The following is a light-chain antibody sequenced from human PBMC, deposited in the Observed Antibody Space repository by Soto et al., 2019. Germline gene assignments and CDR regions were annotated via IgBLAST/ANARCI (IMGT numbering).Light chain of an antibody. CDR3: SSYAGNYNLV. CDR1: SSDVGGYNY. J-gene: IGLJ2*01. CDR2: EVT. Sequence: QSVLTQPPSASGSPGQSGTISCTGTSSDVGGYNYVSWYQQHPGKAPKLMIYEVTKRPSGVPDRFSGSKSGNTASLTVSGLQAEYEADYYCSSYAGNYNLVFGGGTKVTVL. V-gene: IGLV2-8*01.